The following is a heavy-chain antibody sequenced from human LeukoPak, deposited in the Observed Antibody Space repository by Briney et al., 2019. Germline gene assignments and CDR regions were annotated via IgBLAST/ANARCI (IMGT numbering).Heavy chain of an antibody. Sequence: ASVKVSCKASGYTFTGYYMHWVRQAPGQGLEWMGWINPNSGGTNHAQKFQGRVTMTRDTFISTAYMELSRLRSDDTAVYYCARDRTRTGYSSGWYHDYWGQGTLVTVSS. CDR3: ARDRTRTGYSSGWYHDY. V-gene: IGHV1-2*02. CDR1: GYTFTGYY. D-gene: IGHD6-19*01. J-gene: IGHJ4*02. CDR2: INPNSGGT.